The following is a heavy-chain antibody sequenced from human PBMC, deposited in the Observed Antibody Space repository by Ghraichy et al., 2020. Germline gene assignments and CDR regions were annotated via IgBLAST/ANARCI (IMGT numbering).Heavy chain of an antibody. J-gene: IGHJ4*02. CDR1: GFTFSSYS. CDR3: AKEGVIPYFDY. V-gene: IGHV3-23*01. D-gene: IGHD2-21*01. CDR2: ISSSSGGST. Sequence: GGSLRLSCAASGFTFSSYSMNWVRQAPGKGLEWVSSISSSSGGSTYYADSVKGRFTISRDNSKNTLYLQMNSLRAEDTALYYCAKEGVIPYFDYWGQGTLVTVSS.